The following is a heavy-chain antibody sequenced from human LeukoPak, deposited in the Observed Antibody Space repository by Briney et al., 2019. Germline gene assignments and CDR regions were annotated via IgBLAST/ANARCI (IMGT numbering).Heavy chain of an antibody. J-gene: IGHJ6*03. V-gene: IGHV3-74*01. D-gene: IGHD5-18*01. CDR1: GFTFSSHW. Sequence: GGSLRLSCAASGFTFSSHWMHWVRQAPGKGLVWVSRINADGSSTSHADSVKGRFTISRDNAKNTLYLQMNSLRAEDSAVYYCAKLGHSYGSLGYYYYMDVWGKGTTVTVSS. CDR2: INADGSST. CDR3: AKLGHSYGSLGYYYYMDV.